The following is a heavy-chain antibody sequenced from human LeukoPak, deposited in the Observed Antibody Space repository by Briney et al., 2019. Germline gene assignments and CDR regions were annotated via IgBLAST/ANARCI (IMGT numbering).Heavy chain of an antibody. CDR1: GCAIRTYD. CDR3: PRAVGATAGNFDY. CDR2: SYYGGST. D-gene: IGHD1-26*01. V-gene: IGHV4-59*01. J-gene: IGHJ4*02. Sequence: PSETLSLTFTVSGCAIRTYDWSGLRQPPGKERAGMGYSYYGGSTNYNPSLKSRGTISVHTTKTQFSLKLASVPAPYTPLSFFPRAVGATAGNFDYWGQGTPVTASS.